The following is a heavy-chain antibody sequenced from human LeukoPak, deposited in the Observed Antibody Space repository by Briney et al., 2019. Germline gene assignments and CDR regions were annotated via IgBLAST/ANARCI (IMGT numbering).Heavy chain of an antibody. V-gene: IGHV4-30-2*01. CDR1: GGSISSGGYY. D-gene: IGHD3-3*01. CDR2: IYHSGST. J-gene: IGHJ5*02. Sequence: PSQTLSLTCTVSGGSISSGGYYWSWIRQPPGKGLEWIGYIYHSGSTYYNPSLKSRVTISVDRSKNQFSLKLSSVTAADTAVYYCARDRVFRADFWSGNWFDPWGQGTLVTVSS. CDR3: ARDRVFRADFWSGNWFDP.